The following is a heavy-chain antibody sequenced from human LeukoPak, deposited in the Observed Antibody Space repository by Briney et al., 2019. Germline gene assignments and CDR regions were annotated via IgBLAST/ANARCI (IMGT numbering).Heavy chain of an antibody. J-gene: IGHJ2*01. V-gene: IGHV4-34*01. CDR3: ARLGADSSGYPETHWYFDL. CDR2: INHSGST. Sequence: SETLSLTCAVYGGSFSGYYWSWIRQPPGKGLEWIGEINHSGSTNYNPSLKSRVTISVDTSKNQFSLKLSSVTAADTAVYYCARLGADSSGYPETHWYFDLWGRGTLVTVSS. D-gene: IGHD3-22*01. CDR1: GGSFSGYY.